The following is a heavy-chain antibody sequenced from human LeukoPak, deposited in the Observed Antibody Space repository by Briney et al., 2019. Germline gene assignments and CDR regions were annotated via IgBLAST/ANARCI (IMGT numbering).Heavy chain of an antibody. CDR1: GGSISSYY. CDR2: IYYSGST. V-gene: IGHV4-59*12. CDR3: ARVPAFYYGDYWTSSNYFDY. D-gene: IGHD4-17*01. Sequence: SETLSLTCTVSGGSISSYYWSWIRQSPGKGLECIGYIYYSGSTNYNPSLKNRVTISVDTSKNQFSLKLSSVTAADTAVYYCARVPAFYYGDYWTSSNYFDYWGQGALVTVSS. J-gene: IGHJ4*02.